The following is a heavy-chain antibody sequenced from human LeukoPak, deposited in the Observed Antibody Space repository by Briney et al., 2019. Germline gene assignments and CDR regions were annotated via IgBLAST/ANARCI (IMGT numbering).Heavy chain of an antibody. D-gene: IGHD2-2*01. CDR3: AREKRKGIGYCSSTSCWNGWFDP. V-gene: IGHV4-59*01. Sequence: PETLSLTCTVSGGSISSYYWSWIRQPPGKGLEWIGYIYYSGSTNYNPSLKSRVTISVDTSKNQFSLKLSSVTAADTAVYYCAREKRKGIGYCSSTSCWNGWFDPWGQGTLVTVSS. CDR1: GGSISSYY. J-gene: IGHJ5*02. CDR2: IYYSGST.